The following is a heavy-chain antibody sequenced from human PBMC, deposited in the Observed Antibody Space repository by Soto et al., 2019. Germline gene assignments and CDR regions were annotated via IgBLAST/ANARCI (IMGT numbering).Heavy chain of an antibody. Sequence: SVKVSCKASGFDFGSFGIQFLRQTRGRGLEWIGWIVVASGRTNYARQFQGRVAFSRDMSSTTAYMDLYDLKSDDTAVYFCSADHPHTAIGWPVWGQGTTVIVSS. V-gene: IGHV1-58*02. J-gene: IGHJ6*02. CDR1: GFDFGSFG. CDR2: IVVASGRT. CDR3: SADHPHTAIGWPV.